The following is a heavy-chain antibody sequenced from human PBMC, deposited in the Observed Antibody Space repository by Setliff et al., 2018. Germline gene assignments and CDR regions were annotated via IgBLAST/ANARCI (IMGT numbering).Heavy chain of an antibody. CDR3: ARSFSRAEKFLLDY. V-gene: IGHV4-38-2*02. Sequence: LSLTCTVSGYSISSGYIWGWIRQPPGKGLEWVGNIGHTGSINYNPSLKSRLTISMDTSKNQFSLTVSSVTAADTAVYYCARSFSRAEKFLLDYWGQGALVTVSS. CDR2: IGHTGSI. J-gene: IGHJ4*02. CDR1: GYSISSGYI.